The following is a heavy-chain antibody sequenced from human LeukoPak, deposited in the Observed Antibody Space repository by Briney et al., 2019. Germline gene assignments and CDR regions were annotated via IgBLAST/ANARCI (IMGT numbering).Heavy chain of an antibody. D-gene: IGHD7-27*01. J-gene: IGHJ4*02. CDR3: ARDLMWGFDY. CDR2: IGNDGRDQ. Sequence: GGSLRLSCAASGFTFSGHAMHWVRQTPGVGLEWVAIIGNDGRDQHYSESVKGRFTISGDNSKNALLLQLNSLRPEDTALYLCARDLMWGFDYWGQGTLVTVSS. CDR1: GFTFSGHA. V-gene: IGHV3-30*02.